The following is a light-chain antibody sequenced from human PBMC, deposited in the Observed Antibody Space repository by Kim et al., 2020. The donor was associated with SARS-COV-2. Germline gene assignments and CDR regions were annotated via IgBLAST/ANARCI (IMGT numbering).Light chain of an antibody. Sequence: QSALTQPPSASGSPGQSVTISCTGTSSDIGGYNYVSWYQQHPGKVPKLMIYEVSKRPSGVPDRFSGSKSDNTASLTVSGLQAEDEDDYYCSSYAGSNNFVVFGGGTQLTVL. CDR3: SSYAGSNNFVV. J-gene: IGLJ2*01. CDR1: SSDIGGYNY. V-gene: IGLV2-8*01. CDR2: EVS.